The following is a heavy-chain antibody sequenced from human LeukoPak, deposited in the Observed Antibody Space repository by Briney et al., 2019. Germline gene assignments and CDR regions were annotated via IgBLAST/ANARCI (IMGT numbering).Heavy chain of an antibody. CDR1: GGSISSGGYY. D-gene: IGHD2-21*02. CDR2: IYYGGST. CDR3: ARDIMTDPPYFDY. J-gene: IGHJ4*02. Sequence: SQTLSLTCTVSGGSISSGGYYWSWIRQHPGKGLEWIGYIYYGGSTYYNPSLKSRVTISVDTSKNQFSLKLSSVTAADTAVYYCARDIMTDPPYFDYWGQGTLVTVSS. V-gene: IGHV4-31*03.